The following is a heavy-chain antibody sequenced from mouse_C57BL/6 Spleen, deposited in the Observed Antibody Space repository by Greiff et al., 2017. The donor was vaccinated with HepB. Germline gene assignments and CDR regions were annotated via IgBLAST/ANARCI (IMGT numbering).Heavy chain of an antibody. V-gene: IGHV3-6*01. CDR1: GYSITSGYY. J-gene: IGHJ3*01. CDR2: ISYDGSN. Sequence: EVKVEESGPGLVKPSQSLSLTCSVTGYSITSGYYWNWIRQFPGNKLEWMGYISYDGSNNYNPSLKNRISITRDTSKNQFFLKLNSVTTEDTATYYCARGHYYGSSPFAYWGQGTLVTVSA. D-gene: IGHD1-1*01. CDR3: ARGHYYGSSPFAY.